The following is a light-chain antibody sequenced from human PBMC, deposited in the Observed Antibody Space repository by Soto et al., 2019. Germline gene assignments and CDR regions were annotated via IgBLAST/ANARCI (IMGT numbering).Light chain of an antibody. CDR2: DNN. CDR1: SSNIGNNY. V-gene: IGLV1-51*01. CDR3: STWDGSMPGEV. J-gene: IGLJ2*01. Sequence: QSVLTQSPSVSAAPGQPVTISCSGSSSNIGNNYVSWYQQLPGTAPKLLIYDNNKRPSGIPDRFSGSKSGTSGTLDITGLQTGAEADYYCSTWDGSMPGEVFGGGTKLTVL.